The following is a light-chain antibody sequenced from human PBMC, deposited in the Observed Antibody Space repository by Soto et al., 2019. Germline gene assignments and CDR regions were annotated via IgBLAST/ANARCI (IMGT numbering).Light chain of an antibody. J-gene: IGKJ5*01. Sequence: DIQITQSPWYSSASVLGRFTITSRASQSISSYLNWYQRKPGKAPKLLIYAASSLQSGVTSRGSGSGSGTDFTLTISSLQPEDFATYYCQQSYSTPRTFGQGTRLEIK. CDR1: QSISSY. CDR3: QQSYSTPRT. CDR2: AAS. V-gene: IGKV1-39*01.